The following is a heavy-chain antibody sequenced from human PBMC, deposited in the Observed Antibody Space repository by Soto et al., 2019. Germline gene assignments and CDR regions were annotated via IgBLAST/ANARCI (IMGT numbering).Heavy chain of an antibody. CDR2: MKSKTDGGTT. CDR1: GFSFDNAW. J-gene: IGHJ4*02. CDR3: TTDLPWSYGALGY. D-gene: IGHD1-26*01. V-gene: IGHV3-15*01. Sequence: EVQLVESGGGLVEPGGSLTLSCTTSGFSFDNAWMTWVRQAPGKGLEWVGRMKSKTDGGTTDYASPVEGRFTISRDDSKNILHPHMNSLKIDDTAMYYCTTDLPWSYGALGYWGQGTLVIVSS.